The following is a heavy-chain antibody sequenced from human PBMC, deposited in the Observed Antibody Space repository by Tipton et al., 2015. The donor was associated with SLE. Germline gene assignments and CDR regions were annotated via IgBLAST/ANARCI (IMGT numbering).Heavy chain of an antibody. J-gene: IGHJ4*02. CDR1: GGSFSGYY. D-gene: IGHD6-13*01. CDR3: ARRRRYSSSWSEVGYFDY. CDR2: INHSGST. Sequence: LRLSCAVYGGSFSGYYWSWIRQPPGKGLKWIGEINHSGSTNYNPSLKSRVTISVDTSKNQFSLKLSSVTAADTAVYYCARRRRYSSSWSEVGYFDYWGQGTLVTVSS. V-gene: IGHV4-34*01.